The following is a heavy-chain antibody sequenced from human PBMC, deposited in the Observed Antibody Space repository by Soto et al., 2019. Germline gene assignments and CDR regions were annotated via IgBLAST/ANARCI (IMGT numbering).Heavy chain of an antibody. J-gene: IGHJ4*02. Sequence: QVQMVESGGGVAQPGGSLRLSCAVSGFTFSAFAMYWVRQAPGKGLEWVALISYDGRNEDYAESVRGRFIISRDNSKNTLYLDMNSLSAEDSAVYFCAKGVVREPAYFDDWGQGTLVTVSS. CDR2: ISYDGRNE. CDR3: AKGVVREPAYFDD. D-gene: IGHD3-10*01. CDR1: GFTFSAFA. V-gene: IGHV3-30*18.